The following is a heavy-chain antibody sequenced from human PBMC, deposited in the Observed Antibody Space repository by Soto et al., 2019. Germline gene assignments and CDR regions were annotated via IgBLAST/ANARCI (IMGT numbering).Heavy chain of an antibody. CDR3: AHSARYYDILTGQYFPHNVDY. D-gene: IGHD3-9*01. Sequence: QITLKESGPTLVKPTQTLTLTCTFSGFSLSTSGGGVGWIRQPPGKALEWLALIYWHGDKRYSPSLNSRLTNTKDTSKNQVVLTMTDMDPVDTATYYCAHSARYYDILTGQYFPHNVDYWGLGTLVTVSS. CDR1: GFSLSTSGGG. J-gene: IGHJ4*02. V-gene: IGHV2-5*01. CDR2: IYWHGDK.